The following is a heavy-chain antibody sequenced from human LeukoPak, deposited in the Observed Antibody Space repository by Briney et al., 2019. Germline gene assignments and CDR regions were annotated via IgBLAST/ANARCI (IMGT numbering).Heavy chain of an antibody. V-gene: IGHV1-2*06. CDR3: ATHSSGWYRKDY. J-gene: IGHJ4*02. Sequence: GASVKVSCKASGYTFTGYYMHWVRQAPGQGLEWMGRINPNSGGTNYAQKFQGRVTMTRDTSISTAYMELSRLSSDDTAVYYCATHSSGWYRKDYWGQGTLVTVSS. CDR1: GYTFTGYY. D-gene: IGHD6-19*01. CDR2: INPNSGGT.